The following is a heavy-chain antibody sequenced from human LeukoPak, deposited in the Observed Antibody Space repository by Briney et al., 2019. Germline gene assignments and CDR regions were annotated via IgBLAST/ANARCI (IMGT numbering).Heavy chain of an antibody. D-gene: IGHD3-22*01. V-gene: IGHV1-18*01. Sequence: ASVKVSCKXSGYTFTSYGISWVRQAPGQGLEWMGRISAYNGNTNYAQKLQGRVTMTTDTSTSTAYMELRSLRSDDTAVYYCARGAEYYYDSSGDAEYFQHWGQGTLVTVSS. CDR3: ARGAEYYYDSSGDAEYFQH. CDR1: GYTFTSYG. J-gene: IGHJ1*01. CDR2: ISAYNGNT.